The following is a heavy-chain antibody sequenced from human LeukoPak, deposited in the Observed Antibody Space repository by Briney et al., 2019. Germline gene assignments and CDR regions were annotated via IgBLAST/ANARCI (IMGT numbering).Heavy chain of an antibody. CDR3: ARREVYARHDAFDI. Sequence: GASVKVSCKASGYTFTGYYMHWVRQAPGQGLEWMGRIIPIFGTANYAQKFQGRVTITTDESTSTAYMELSSLRSEDTAVYYCARREVYARHDAFDIWGQGTMVTVSS. CDR2: IIPIFGTA. J-gene: IGHJ3*02. CDR1: GYTFTGYY. V-gene: IGHV1-69*05. D-gene: IGHD2-8*01.